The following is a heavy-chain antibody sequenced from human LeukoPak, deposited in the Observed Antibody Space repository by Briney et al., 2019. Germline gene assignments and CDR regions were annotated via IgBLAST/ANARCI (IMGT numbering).Heavy chain of an antibody. CDR2: INQDGSEK. J-gene: IGHJ5*02. Sequence: GGSLRLSCAASGFIFSSYWMSWVRQAPGKGLEWVASINQDGSEKYDVDSVKGRFTISRDSAENTLYLQMKSLKAEDTAFYYCARPLLYYYGSETYFWFDLWGQGTLVTVSS. D-gene: IGHD3-10*01. CDR1: GFIFSSYW. CDR3: ARPLLYYYGSETYFWFDL. V-gene: IGHV3-7*01.